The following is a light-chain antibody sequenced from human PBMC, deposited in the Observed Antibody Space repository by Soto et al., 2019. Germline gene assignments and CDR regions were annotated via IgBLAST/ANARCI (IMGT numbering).Light chain of an antibody. V-gene: IGKV3-11*01. CDR2: DAS. CDR3: QQRSNWPTTWT. CDR1: ESVRGSH. Sequence: IVFTQSPYTLPLSQGERVTLSCRASESVRGSHLAWYQQKPGQAPRLLIYDASNRATGIPARFSGSGSGTDFTLTISSLEPEDFAVYYCQQRSNWPTTWTFGQGTKVDIK. J-gene: IGKJ1*01.